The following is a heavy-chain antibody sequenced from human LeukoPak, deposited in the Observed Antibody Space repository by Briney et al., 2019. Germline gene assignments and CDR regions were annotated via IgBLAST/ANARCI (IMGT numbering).Heavy chain of an antibody. CDR3: ARGDPHADL. CDR2: ITISGQAK. J-gene: IGHJ5*02. CDR1: GFAFSTYE. Sequence: GGSLRLSCAASGFAFSTYEMSWVRQAPGKGLEWIADITISGQAKNYADSVKGRFTISRDNAMSSLYLQMNSLRVEDTGVFYCARGDPHADLWGQGTLVTVSS. V-gene: IGHV3-48*03.